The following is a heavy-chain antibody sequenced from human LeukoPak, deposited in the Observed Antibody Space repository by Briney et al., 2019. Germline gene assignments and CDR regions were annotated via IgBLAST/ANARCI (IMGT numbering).Heavy chain of an antibody. CDR1: GFSFRDYW. Sequence: GGSLRLSCAASGFSFRDYWMTWVRQAPGEGLEWVADLKTDGSEIRYVDSVKGRFTISRNNAKNSLDLQMNNLRVEDTAIYYCARVTTESAYRPFDSWGQGTLVTVSS. CDR3: ARVTTESAYRPFDS. CDR2: LKTDGSEI. J-gene: IGHJ5*01. V-gene: IGHV3-7*01. D-gene: IGHD4-17*01.